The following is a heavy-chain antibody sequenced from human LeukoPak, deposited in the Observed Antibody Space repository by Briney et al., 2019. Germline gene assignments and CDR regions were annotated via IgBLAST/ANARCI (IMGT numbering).Heavy chain of an antibody. V-gene: IGHV3-74*01. CDR1: GFTFSTYW. CDR3: ARDLVLGSGSYGQ. J-gene: IGHJ4*02. D-gene: IGHD3-10*01. Sequence: GGSLRLSCAASGFTFSTYWMHWVRQAPGKGLGWVSRIHGDGTFTTSADSVKGRFTISRDNAQNMVYLQMNSLRVEDTAVYYCARDLVLGSGSYGQWGQGTLVTVSS. CDR2: IHGDGTFT.